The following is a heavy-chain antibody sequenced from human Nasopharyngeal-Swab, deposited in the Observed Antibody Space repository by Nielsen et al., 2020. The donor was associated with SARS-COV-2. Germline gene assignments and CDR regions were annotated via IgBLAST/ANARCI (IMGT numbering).Heavy chain of an antibody. CDR3: ARWAGIGDYYYGMDV. Sequence: ASVKVSCKASGHTFTSYGISWVRQAPGQGLEWMGWISAYNGNTNYAQKLQGRVTMTTDTSTSTAYMELRSLRSDDTAVYYCARWAGIGDYYYGMDVWGQGTTVTVSS. CDR2: ISAYNGNT. CDR1: GHTFTSYG. V-gene: IGHV1-18*01. J-gene: IGHJ6*02. D-gene: IGHD6-19*01.